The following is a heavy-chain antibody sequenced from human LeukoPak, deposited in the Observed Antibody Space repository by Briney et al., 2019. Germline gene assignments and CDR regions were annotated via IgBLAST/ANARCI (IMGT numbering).Heavy chain of an antibody. CDR3: ARGDMKLVTYAFDV. J-gene: IGHJ3*01. Sequence: GGSLRLSCAASGFTFSSYSMNWVRQAPGKGLEWVSSISSSSSYIYYADSVKGRFTISRDNAKNSLYLQMNSLRAEDTAVYYCARGDMKLVTYAFDVWGQGTMVTVSS. D-gene: IGHD2-21*02. V-gene: IGHV3-21*01. CDR1: GFTFSSYS. CDR2: ISSSSSYI.